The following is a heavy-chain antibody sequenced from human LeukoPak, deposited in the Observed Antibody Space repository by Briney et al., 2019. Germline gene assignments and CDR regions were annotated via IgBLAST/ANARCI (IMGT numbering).Heavy chain of an antibody. Sequence: PGGSLRLSFAASGLTISRNWMSWVRQAPGKGLEWVANINQDGSARDYVDSVRGRFTISRDNPKNSLFLQMNSLRAEDTALYYCARHDCSSTSCSQSVDYWGRGTLVTVSS. CDR3: ARHDCSSTSCSQSVDY. CDR1: GLTISRNW. V-gene: IGHV3-7*01. CDR2: INQDGSAR. D-gene: IGHD2-2*01. J-gene: IGHJ4*02.